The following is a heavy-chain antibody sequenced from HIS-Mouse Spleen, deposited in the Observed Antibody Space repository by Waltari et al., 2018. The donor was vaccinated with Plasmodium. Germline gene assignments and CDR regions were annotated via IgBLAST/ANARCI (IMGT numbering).Heavy chain of an antibody. J-gene: IGHJ2*01. CDR1: GLTLISYW. D-gene: IGHD6-13*01. Sequence: EVQLVESGGGLVQPGRSLRLSCAASGLTLISYWMCWVRQAPGKGLEWVANIKQDGSEKYYVDSVKGRFTISRDNAKNSLYLQMNSLRAEDTAVYYCASSWYWYFDLWGRGTLVTVSS. V-gene: IGHV3-7*01. CDR2: IKQDGSEK. CDR3: ASSWYWYFDL.